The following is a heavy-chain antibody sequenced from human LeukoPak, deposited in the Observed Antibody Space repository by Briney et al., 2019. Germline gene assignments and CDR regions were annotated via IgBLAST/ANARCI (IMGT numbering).Heavy chain of an antibody. D-gene: IGHD3-22*01. J-gene: IGHJ5*02. CDR3: ARGPGMGMPVVVIANWFDP. CDR1: GYTFTGYY. V-gene: IGHV1-2*04. CDR2: INPNSGGT. Sequence: ASVKVSCKASGYTFTGYYMHWVRQAPGQGLEWMGWINPNSGGTNYAQKFQGWVTMTRDTSISTAYMELSRLRSDDTAVYYCARGPGMGMPVVVIANWFDPWGQGTLVTVSS.